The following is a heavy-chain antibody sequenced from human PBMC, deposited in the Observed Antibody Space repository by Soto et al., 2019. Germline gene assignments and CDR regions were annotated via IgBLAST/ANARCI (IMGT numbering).Heavy chain of an antibody. CDR1: GYPFTSNR. V-gene: IGHV1-18*01. CDR2: ISPHNGNA. D-gene: IGHD6-19*01. CDR3: ARDRSGWYDF. J-gene: IGHJ4*02. Sequence: ASVKVSCKPSGYPFTSNRLSWVRRAPGQGLEWMGWISPHNGNAKYAQKFQDRVTMTADTAASTVYMELRSLRSDDSAVFYCARDRSGWYDFWGQGTLVTVSS.